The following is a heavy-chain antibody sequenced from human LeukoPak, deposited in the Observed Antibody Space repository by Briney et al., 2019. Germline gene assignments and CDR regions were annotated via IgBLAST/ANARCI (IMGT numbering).Heavy chain of an antibody. J-gene: IGHJ6*04. CDR1: GFTFRSYG. V-gene: IGHV3-23*01. CDR3: AELGITMIGGV. CDR2: ISGSGGST. D-gene: IGHD3-10*02. Sequence: GGTLRLSCAASGFTFRSYGMSWVRQAPGKGLEWVLSISGSGGSTYFADSVKGRFTISRDNAKNSLYLQMNSLRAEDTAVYYCAELGITMIGGVWGKGTTVTISS.